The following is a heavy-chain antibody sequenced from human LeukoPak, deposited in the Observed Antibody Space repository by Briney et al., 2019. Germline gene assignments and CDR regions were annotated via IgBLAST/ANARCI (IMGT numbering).Heavy chain of an antibody. CDR3: ARGFGGYSGYDLITKKFDY. CDR2: INHSGST. Sequence: PSETLSLTCAVYGGSFSGYYWSWVRQPPGKGLEWIGEINHSGSTNYNPSLKSRVTISVDTSKNQFSLKLSSVADADTAVYYCARGFGGYSGYDLITKKFDYWGQGTLVTVSS. D-gene: IGHD5-12*01. V-gene: IGHV4-34*01. J-gene: IGHJ4*02. CDR1: GGSFSGYY.